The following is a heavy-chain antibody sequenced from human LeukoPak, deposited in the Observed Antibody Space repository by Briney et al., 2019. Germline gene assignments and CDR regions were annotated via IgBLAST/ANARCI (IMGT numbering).Heavy chain of an antibody. CDR1: GYTFTSYA. V-gene: IGHV1-3*01. D-gene: IGHD3-22*01. J-gene: IGHJ4*02. CDR2: INAGNGNT. CDR3: ARVGRDYYDSSGPPGAGY. Sequence: GASVKVSCKASGYTFTSYAMHWVRQAPGQRLEWMGWINAGNGNTKYSQKFQGRVTMTRNTSISTAYMELSSLRSEDTAVYYCARVGRDYYDSSGPPGAGYWGQGTLVTVSS.